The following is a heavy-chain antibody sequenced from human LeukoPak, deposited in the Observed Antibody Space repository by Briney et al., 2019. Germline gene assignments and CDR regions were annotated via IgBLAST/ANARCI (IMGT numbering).Heavy chain of an antibody. V-gene: IGHV3-23*01. CDR1: GFTFSSYA. J-gene: IGHJ4*02. CDR3: ARDRREYNWYDDRFDY. CDR2: ISGSGGST. D-gene: IGHD1-1*01. Sequence: GGSLRLSCAASGFTFSSYAMSWVRQAPGKGLEWVSAISGSGGSTYYADSVKGRFTISRDNSKNTLYPQMNSLRAEDTAVYYCARDRREYNWYDDRFDYWGQGALVTVSS.